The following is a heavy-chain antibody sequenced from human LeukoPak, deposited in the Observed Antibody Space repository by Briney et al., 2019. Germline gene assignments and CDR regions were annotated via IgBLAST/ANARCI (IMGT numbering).Heavy chain of an antibody. V-gene: IGHV1-18*01. CDR2: ISIYNGNT. J-gene: IGHJ1*01. D-gene: IGHD3-10*01. CDR1: GYTFRSYG. Sequence: ASVKVSCKASGYTFRSYGMSWVRQAPGQGLEWIGWISIYNGNTYYAKTLQDRITVTADTSTKTVYMYLSNLRSDDTAVYFCARDSETFGAGSFYLPDFWGQGPLVPVSS. CDR3: ARDSETFGAGSFYLPDF.